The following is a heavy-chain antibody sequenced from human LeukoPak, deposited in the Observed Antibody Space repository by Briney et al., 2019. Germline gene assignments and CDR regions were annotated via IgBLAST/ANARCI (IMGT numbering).Heavy chain of an antibody. CDR1: GGSISSGGYS. CDR2: IYYSGST. Sequence: PSETLSLTCTVSGGSISSGGYSWSWIRQHPGKGLEWIGYIYYSGSTYYNPSLKSRVTISVDTSKNQFSLKLSSVTAADTAVYYCARSRAAPWYDSSGYKYGMDVWSQGTTVTVSS. D-gene: IGHD3-22*01. CDR3: ARSRAAPWYDSSGYKYGMDV. V-gene: IGHV4-31*03. J-gene: IGHJ6*02.